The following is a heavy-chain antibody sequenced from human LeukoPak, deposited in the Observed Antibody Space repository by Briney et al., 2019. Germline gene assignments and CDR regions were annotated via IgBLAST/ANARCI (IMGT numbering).Heavy chain of an antibody. CDR3: AKVLYDSSGYYLYYFDY. Sequence: GGSLRLSCAASGFTFKRYAMSWVRQAPGKGPEWVSAISESGSDTFYADSVKGRFTISRDNSKNNLFLQMNSLRTEDTAVYYCAKVLYDSSGYYLYYFDYWGQGTLVTVSS. CDR1: GFTFKRYA. CDR2: ISESGSDT. V-gene: IGHV3-23*01. D-gene: IGHD3-22*01. J-gene: IGHJ4*02.